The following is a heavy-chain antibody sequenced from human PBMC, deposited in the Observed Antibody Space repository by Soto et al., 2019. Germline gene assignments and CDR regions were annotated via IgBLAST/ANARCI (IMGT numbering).Heavy chain of an antibody. CDR1: GFTVSSNY. Sequence: GGSLRLSCAASGFTVSSNYMSWVRQAPGKGLEWVSVIYSGGSTYYADSVKGRFTISRDNSKNTLYLQMNSLRAEDTDVYYCAREVYRSLGIWGAFDIWGQGTMVTVSS. J-gene: IGHJ3*02. CDR2: IYSGGST. V-gene: IGHV3-53*01. CDR3: AREVYRSLGIWGAFDI. D-gene: IGHD2-8*01.